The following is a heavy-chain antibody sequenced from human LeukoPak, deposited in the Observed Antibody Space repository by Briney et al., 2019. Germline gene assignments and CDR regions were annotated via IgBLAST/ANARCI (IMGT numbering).Heavy chain of an antibody. D-gene: IGHD6-13*01. CDR1: GDSVSSNSAA. V-gene: IGHV6-1*01. J-gene: IGHJ4*02. CDR2: TYYRSKWYN. CDR3: ARHGGWWAAGMSFDY. Sequence: SQTLSLTCAISGDSVSSNSAAWNWIRQSPSRGLEWLGRTYYRSKWYNDYAVSVKSRITINPDTSKNQFSLQLTSVTAADTAVYYCARHGGWWAAGMSFDYWGQGTLVTVSS.